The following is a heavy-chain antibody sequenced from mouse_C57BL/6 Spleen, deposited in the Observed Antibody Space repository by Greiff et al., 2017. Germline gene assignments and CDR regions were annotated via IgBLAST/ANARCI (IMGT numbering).Heavy chain of an antibody. CDR3: AREGACGFAY. CDR2: IDPSDSYT. V-gene: IGHV1-59*01. CDR1: GYTFTSYW. J-gene: IGHJ3*01. Sequence: QVQLQQSGAELVRPGTSVKLSCKASGYTFTSYWMHWVKQRPGQGLEWIGVIDPSDSYTNYNQKFKGKATLTVDTSSSTAYMQRSSLTSEDSAVYSCAREGACGFAYWGQGTLVTVSA.